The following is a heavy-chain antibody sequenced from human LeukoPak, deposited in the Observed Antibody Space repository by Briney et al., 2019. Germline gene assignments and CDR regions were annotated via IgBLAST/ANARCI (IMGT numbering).Heavy chain of an antibody. CDR1: GFTFSSYW. D-gene: IGHD3-22*01. V-gene: IGHV3-74*01. CDR3: ARGPYYYDSSGYYFH. J-gene: IGHJ4*02. CDR2: INSDGSST. Sequence: GGSLRLSCAASGFTFSSYWMHWVRQAPGKGLVWISRINSDGSSTSYADSVKGRFTISRDNAKNTLYLQMNSLRAEDTAVYYCARGPYYYDSSGYYFHWGQGTLVTVSS.